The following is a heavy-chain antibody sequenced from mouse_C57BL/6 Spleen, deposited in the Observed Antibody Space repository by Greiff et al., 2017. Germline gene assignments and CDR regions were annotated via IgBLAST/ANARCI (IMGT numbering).Heavy chain of an antibody. V-gene: IGHV1-82*01. CDR2: IYPGDGDT. CDR1: GYAFSSSW. CDR3: ARWTTVVAPYWYFDV. D-gene: IGHD1-1*01. Sequence: QVQLQQSGPELVKPGASVKISCKASGYAFSSSWMNWVKQRPGQGLEWIGRIYPGDGDTNYNGKFKGKATLTADKSSSTAYMQLSSLTSEDSAVYFCARWTTVVAPYWYFDVWGTGTTVTVSS. J-gene: IGHJ1*03.